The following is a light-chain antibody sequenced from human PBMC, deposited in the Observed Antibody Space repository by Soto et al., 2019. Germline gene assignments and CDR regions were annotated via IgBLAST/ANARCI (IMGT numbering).Light chain of an antibody. Sequence: QSVLTQPASVSGAPGQSSTISCTGTSSDAGGYNYVSGYQQHPGKAPKLMIYDVSNRPSGVSNRFSGSKSGNTASLTISGLQAEDEADYYCSSYTSSSTLYVFGTGTKVTVL. CDR2: DVS. CDR1: SSDAGGYNY. V-gene: IGLV2-14*01. CDR3: SSYTSSSTLYV. J-gene: IGLJ1*01.